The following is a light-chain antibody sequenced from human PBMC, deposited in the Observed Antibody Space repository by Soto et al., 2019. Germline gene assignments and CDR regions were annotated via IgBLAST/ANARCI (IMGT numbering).Light chain of an antibody. CDR3: QQYGSSPQPIT. CDR2: VAS. J-gene: IGKJ5*01. Sequence: EVVFTQSPCTLSLSPGERATLSCRASQSVSSSYLAWYQQKPGQAPRLLIYVASSRATGIPDRFSGSGSGTDFTLTISRLEPEDFAVYYCQQYGSSPQPITFGQGTRLEIK. CDR1: QSVSSSY. V-gene: IGKV3-20*01.